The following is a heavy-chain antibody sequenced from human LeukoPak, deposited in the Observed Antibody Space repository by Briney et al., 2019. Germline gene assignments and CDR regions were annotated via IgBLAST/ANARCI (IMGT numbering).Heavy chain of an antibody. CDR2: IYSGGST. J-gene: IGHJ3*02. D-gene: IGHD3-16*01. Sequence: PGGSLRLSCAASGFTVSSNYMSWVRQAPGKGLEWVSVIYSGGSTYYADSVKGRFTISRDNSENTLYLQMNSLRAEDTAVYYCARFRLRLGELSLGDAFDISGQGTMVPVSS. CDR3: ARFRLRLGELSLGDAFDI. CDR1: GFTVSSNY. V-gene: IGHV3-66*01.